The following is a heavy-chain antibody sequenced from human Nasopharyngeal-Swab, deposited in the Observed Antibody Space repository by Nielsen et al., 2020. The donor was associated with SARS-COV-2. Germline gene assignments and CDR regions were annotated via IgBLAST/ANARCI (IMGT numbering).Heavy chain of an antibody. D-gene: IGHD6-19*01. CDR1: GCTFSSNS. CDR2: ISSSSSYI. CDR3: ARGASGIAVFYFDY. V-gene: IGHV3-21*01. Sequence: GESLKISCAASGCTFSSNSMNWVRQAPGKGLEWVSSISSSSSYIYYADSVKGRFTISRDNAKNSLYLQMNSLRAEDTAVYYCARGASGIAVFYFDYWGQGTLVTVSS. J-gene: IGHJ4*02.